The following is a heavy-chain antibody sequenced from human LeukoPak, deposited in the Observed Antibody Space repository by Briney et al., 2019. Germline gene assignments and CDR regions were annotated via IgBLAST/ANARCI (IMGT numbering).Heavy chain of an antibody. V-gene: IGHV1-46*01. CDR3: ARRSPNYYFDY. CDR2: INPSGGST. J-gene: IGHJ4*02. CDR1: GYTFTSYH. Sequence: ASVKVSCKASGYTFTSYHIHWVRQAPGQGLAWMGVINPSGGSTTYAQNFQGRVTMTTDTSTSTVYMELSSLRAEDTAVYYCARRSPNYYFDYWGQGTPVTVSS.